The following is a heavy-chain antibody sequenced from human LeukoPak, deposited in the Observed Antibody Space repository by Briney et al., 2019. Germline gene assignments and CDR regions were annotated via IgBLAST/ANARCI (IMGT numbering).Heavy chain of an antibody. Sequence: GGSLRLSCVASGFTFTSYWMSWVRQAPGKGLEWVANIKQDGSEKSYVDSVKGRFTISRDNAKNSMSLQMNSLRAEDTAVYYCTRGGILAGVDYWGQGTLVTVSS. CDR3: TRGGILAGVDY. CDR2: IKQDGSEK. J-gene: IGHJ4*02. V-gene: IGHV3-7*01. CDR1: GFTFTSYW. D-gene: IGHD6-13*01.